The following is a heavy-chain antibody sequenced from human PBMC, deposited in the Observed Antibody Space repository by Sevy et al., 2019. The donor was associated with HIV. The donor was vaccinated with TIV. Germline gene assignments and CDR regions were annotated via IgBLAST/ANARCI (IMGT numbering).Heavy chain of an antibody. V-gene: IGHV3-66*01. CDR2: IYSGGST. J-gene: IGHJ4*02. D-gene: IGHD3-22*01. CDR3: ARGNYYDRSGYPY. Sequence: GGSLRLSCAASGFTVSSNYMSWVRQAPGKGLEWVSVIYSGGSTYYADSVKGRFTISRDNSKNTLYLQMNSLRAEDTAVYYCARGNYYDRSGYPYWGQGTLVTVSS. CDR1: GFTVSSNY.